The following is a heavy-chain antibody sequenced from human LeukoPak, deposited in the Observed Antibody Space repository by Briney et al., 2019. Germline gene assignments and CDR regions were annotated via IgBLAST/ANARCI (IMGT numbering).Heavy chain of an antibody. CDR3: AKGVTTFDS. J-gene: IGHJ4*02. Sequence: SETLSLTCTVSGGSISSYYWSWIRQPPGKGLEWIGHIHSNGNNNYNPSLKSRVTVSVDTSKNQFSLKLTSVTAADTAVYFCAKGVTTFDSWGQGTLVTVSS. CDR2: IHSNGNN. D-gene: IGHD4-17*01. V-gene: IGHV4-59*01. CDR1: GGSISSYY.